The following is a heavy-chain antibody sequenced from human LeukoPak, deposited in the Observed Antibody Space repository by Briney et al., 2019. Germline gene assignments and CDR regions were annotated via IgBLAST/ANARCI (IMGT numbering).Heavy chain of an antibody. D-gene: IGHD2-15*01. Sequence: SETLSLTCTVSGGSISSSSYYWGWIRQPPGKGLEWIGSIYYRGSTYYNPSLKSRVTISVDTSKNQFSLKLSSVTAADTAVYYCARGYCSGGSCYSYYYYNYMDVWGKGTTVTVSS. CDR3: ARGYCSGGSCYSYYYYNYMDV. V-gene: IGHV4-39*07. CDR2: IYYRGST. J-gene: IGHJ6*03. CDR1: GGSISSSSYY.